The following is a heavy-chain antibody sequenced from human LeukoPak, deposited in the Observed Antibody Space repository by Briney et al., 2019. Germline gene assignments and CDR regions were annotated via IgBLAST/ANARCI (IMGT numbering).Heavy chain of an antibody. CDR2: IKQDGSEK. V-gene: IGHV3-7*01. CDR3: ARDSSTFGDAFDI. CDR1: GFTFSNYW. D-gene: IGHD2/OR15-2a*01. Sequence: PGGSLRLSCAASGFTFSNYWMSWVRQAPGKGLEWVANIKQDGSEKFYVDSVKGRFTISRDNAKNTLFLQMSSLRAEDTAVYYCARDSSTFGDAFDIWGQGTMVAISS. J-gene: IGHJ3*02.